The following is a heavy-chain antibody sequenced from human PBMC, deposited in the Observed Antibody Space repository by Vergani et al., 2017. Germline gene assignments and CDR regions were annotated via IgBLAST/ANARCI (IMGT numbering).Heavy chain of an antibody. CDR1: GYTFTSYG. CDR3: ARDLNYRTPGWYNWFDP. J-gene: IGHJ5*02. V-gene: IGHV1-18*01. CDR2: ISAYNGNT. Sequence: QVQLVQSGAEVKKPGASVKVSCKASGYTFTSYGISWVRQAPGQGLEWMGGISAYNGNTNYAQKLQGRVTMTTNKSTSTAYMELRSLRSDDTAGYYWARDLNYRTPGWYNWFDPWGQGTLVTVSS. D-gene: IGHD5-24*01.